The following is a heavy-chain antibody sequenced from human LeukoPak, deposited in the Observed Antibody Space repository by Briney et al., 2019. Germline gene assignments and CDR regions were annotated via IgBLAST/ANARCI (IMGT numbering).Heavy chain of an antibody. CDR2: INSDGSST. V-gene: IGHV3-74*01. J-gene: IGHJ3*02. CDR1: GFTFSIYW. Sequence: GGSLRLSCAASGFTFSIYWMYWVRQAPGKGLVWVSHINSDGSSTSYADSVKGRFTISRDNAKNTLYLQMNSLRAEDTAVYYCATSDITLDAFGIWGQGTMVTVPS. CDR3: ATSDITLDAFGI.